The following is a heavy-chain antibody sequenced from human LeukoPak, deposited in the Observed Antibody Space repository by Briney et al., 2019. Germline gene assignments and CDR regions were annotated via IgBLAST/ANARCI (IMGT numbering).Heavy chain of an antibody. CDR1: GYSISSGYY. CDR3: ARHVGYGDNWFDP. CDR2: IYYSGST. V-gene: IGHV4-38-2*02. J-gene: IGHJ5*02. Sequence: PSETLSLTCTVSGYSISSGYYWGWIRQPPGKGLEWIGYIYYSGSTNYNPSLKSRVTISVDTSKNQFSLNLSSVTAADTAVYYCARHVGYGDNWFDPWGQGTLVTVSS. D-gene: IGHD4-17*01.